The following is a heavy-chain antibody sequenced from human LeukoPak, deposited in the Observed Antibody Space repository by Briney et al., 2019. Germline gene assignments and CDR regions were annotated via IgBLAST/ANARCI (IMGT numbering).Heavy chain of an antibody. CDR1: GFTVSSNY. Sequence: GGSLRLSCAASGFTVSSNYMSWVRQAPGKGLGWVSVIYSGGSTYYADSVRGRFTISRDNSKNTLYLQMNSLRAEDTAVYYCAREVEYSSGWSNWFDPWGQGTLVTVSS. J-gene: IGHJ5*02. V-gene: IGHV3-53*01. CDR2: IYSGGST. CDR3: AREVEYSSGWSNWFDP. D-gene: IGHD6-19*01.